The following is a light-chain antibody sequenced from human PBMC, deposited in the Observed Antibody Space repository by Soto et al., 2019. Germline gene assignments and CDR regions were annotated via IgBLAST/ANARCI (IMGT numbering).Light chain of an antibody. CDR1: QDISSW. CDR3: QQANSFPLT. J-gene: IGKJ4*01. CDR2: AAS. V-gene: IGKV1-12*01. Sequence: DIQMTQSPSSVSASVGDRVTITCRASQDISSWLAWYQQKPGRAPKLLIYAASSLQSGVPSRFSGSGSGTDFTLTISSLQSEDFATYYCQQANSFPLTFGGGTKVEMK.